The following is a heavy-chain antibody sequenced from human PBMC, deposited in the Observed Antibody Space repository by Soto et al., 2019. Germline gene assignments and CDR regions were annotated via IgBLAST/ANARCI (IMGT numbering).Heavy chain of an antibody. CDR1: GFTFSSYG. J-gene: IGHJ4*02. V-gene: IGHV3-30*18. Sequence: QVQLVESGGGVVQPGRSLRLSCAASGFTFSSYGMHWVRQAPGKGLEWVAVISYDGSNKYYADSVKGRFTISRDNSKNTLYLQMNSLGAEDTAVYYCAKGIVVVTGWTAAAFDYRGQGTLVTVSS. CDR2: ISYDGSNK. D-gene: IGHD3-22*01. CDR3: AKGIVVVTGWTAAAFDY.